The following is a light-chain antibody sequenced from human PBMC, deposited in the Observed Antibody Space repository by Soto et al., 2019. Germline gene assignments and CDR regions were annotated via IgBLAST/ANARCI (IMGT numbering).Light chain of an antibody. Sequence: DIQMTQSPSTLSASVGDRVTMTCRASQSIRSWLAWYQQKPGKAPKLLIYDASSLESGVPSRFSGRRSGTDFILTISSLQPDDFGTYYCQQYESYSPLTFGGGTKVEIK. V-gene: IGKV1-5*01. J-gene: IGKJ4*01. CDR1: QSIRSW. CDR2: DAS. CDR3: QQYESYSPLT.